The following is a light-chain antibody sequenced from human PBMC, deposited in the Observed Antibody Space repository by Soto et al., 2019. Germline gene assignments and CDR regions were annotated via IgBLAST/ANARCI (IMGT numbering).Light chain of an antibody. CDR3: QHYDGYSALT. J-gene: IGKJ4*01. CDR1: QSISSW. CDR2: GAA. V-gene: IGKV1-5*03. Sequence: DIQMTQSPSTLSASVGDRVIITCRASQSISSWLAWYQQKPGKAPKLLIYGAASLDSGVPSRFSGSVSGPAFTLTISRLQPDDFATYYCQHYDGYSALTFGGGTKVEIK.